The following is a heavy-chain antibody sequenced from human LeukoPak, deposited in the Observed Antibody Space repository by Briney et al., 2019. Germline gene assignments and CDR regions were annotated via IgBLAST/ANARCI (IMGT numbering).Heavy chain of an antibody. Sequence: PSETLSLTCSVSGGSISTFHWHWIRQPPGKGLEWVGYIFSSDITNYNPSLRSRVTISVDTSKNQFSLKLRSVTAADTAVYFCARSDGIVGGEAWFDPWGQGTLVTVSS. CDR2: IFSSDIT. V-gene: IGHV4-4*09. CDR3: ARSDGIVGGEAWFDP. J-gene: IGHJ5*02. D-gene: IGHD1-26*01. CDR1: GGSISTFH.